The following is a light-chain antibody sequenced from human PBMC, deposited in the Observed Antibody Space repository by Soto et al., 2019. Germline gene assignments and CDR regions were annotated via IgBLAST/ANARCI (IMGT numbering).Light chain of an antibody. J-gene: IGKJ2*01. CDR1: RSVSSN. CDR3: QQYKNWPPYT. CDR2: GAS. V-gene: IGKV3-15*01. Sequence: EVVMTQSPATLTVSPGERATLSCRASRSVSSNLAWYQQKPGQAPRLLIYGASTRATGIPDRFSGSGSGTEFTLTISSLQSEDFAVYYCQQYKNWPPYTFGQGTNLEIK.